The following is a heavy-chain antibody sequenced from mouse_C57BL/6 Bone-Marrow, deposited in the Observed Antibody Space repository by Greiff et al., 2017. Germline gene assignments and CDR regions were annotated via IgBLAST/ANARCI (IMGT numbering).Heavy chain of an antibody. D-gene: IGHD1-3*01. Sequence: VQLQQSGPELVKPGASVKISCKASGYSFTGYYMNWVKQSPEKSLEWIGEINPSTGGTTYNQKFKAKATLTVDKSSSTAYMQLKSLTSEDSAVYYCARKVRRIFAYWGQGTLATVSA. V-gene: IGHV1-42*01. CDR1: GYSFTGYY. CDR3: ARKVRRIFAY. J-gene: IGHJ3*01. CDR2: INPSTGGT.